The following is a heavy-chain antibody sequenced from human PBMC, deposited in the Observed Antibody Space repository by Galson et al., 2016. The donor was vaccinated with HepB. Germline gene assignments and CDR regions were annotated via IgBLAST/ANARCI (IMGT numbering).Heavy chain of an antibody. CDR3: SRHKDTPLLTGALDI. D-gene: IGHD5-18*01. V-gene: IGHV4-39*01. Sequence: SETLSLTCTVSGGSISGSGYYWAWIRQSPGKGLEWIGSIYYSGATYYNPSLKSRVTISVDTSKNQFSLRLTSMTAADTAVYYCSRHKDTPLLTGALDIWGQGTMVTVSS. CDR1: GGSISGSGYY. CDR2: IYYSGAT. J-gene: IGHJ3*02.